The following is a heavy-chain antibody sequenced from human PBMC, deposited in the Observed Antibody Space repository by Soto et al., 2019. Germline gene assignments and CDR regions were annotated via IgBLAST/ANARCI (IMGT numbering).Heavy chain of an antibody. J-gene: IGHJ5*02. CDR1: GGSISSSNW. V-gene: IGHV4-4*02. Sequence: SETLSLTCAVSGGSISSSNWWSWVRQPPGKGLEWIGEIYHSGSTNYNPSLKSRVTISVDKSKNQFSLKLSPVTAADTAVYYCARDTNGDYGQGWFDPWGQGTLVTVSS. D-gene: IGHD4-17*01. CDR2: IYHSGST. CDR3: ARDTNGDYGQGWFDP.